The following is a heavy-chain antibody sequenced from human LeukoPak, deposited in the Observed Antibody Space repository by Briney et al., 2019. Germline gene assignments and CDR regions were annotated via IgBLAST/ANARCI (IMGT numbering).Heavy chain of an antibody. V-gene: IGHV3-7*05. CDR2: IKQDGSEK. CDR1: GFTFSNYW. CDR3: ATLGAYDRFDS. Sequence: GGSLRLSYAASGFTFSNYWMSWVRQAPGKGLEWVANIKQDGSEKLYVDSLKGRFTISRDNAKNSLYLQMNSLRAEDTAVYYCATLGAYDRFDSWGQGTLVTVSS. J-gene: IGHJ4*02. D-gene: IGHD5-12*01.